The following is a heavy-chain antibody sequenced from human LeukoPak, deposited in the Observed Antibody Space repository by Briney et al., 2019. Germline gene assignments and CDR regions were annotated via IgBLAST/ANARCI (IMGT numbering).Heavy chain of an antibody. Sequence: SETLSLTCAVYGGSLSGYYWSWIRQPPGKGLEWIGEINHSGSTNYNPSLKSRVTISVDTSKNQFSLKLSSVTAADTAVYYCARGWKRWLQPRRDAFDIWGQGTMVTVSS. D-gene: IGHD5-24*01. J-gene: IGHJ3*02. V-gene: IGHV4-34*01. CDR3: ARGWKRWLQPRRDAFDI. CDR2: INHSGST. CDR1: GGSLSGYY.